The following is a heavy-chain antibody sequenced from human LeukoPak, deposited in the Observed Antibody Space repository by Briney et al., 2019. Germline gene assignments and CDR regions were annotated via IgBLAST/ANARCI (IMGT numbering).Heavy chain of an antibody. CDR2: INPNSGGT. CDR3: ASGGITIFGVVIPNPDY. CDR1: GYTFTGYY. J-gene: IGHJ4*02. D-gene: IGHD3-3*01. V-gene: IGHV1-2*02. Sequence: ASVKVSCKASGYTFTGYYMHWVRQAPGQGLGWMGWINPNSGGTNYAQKFQGRVTMTRDTSISTAYMDLSRLRSDDTAVSYCASGGITIFGVVIPNPDYWGQGTLVTVSS.